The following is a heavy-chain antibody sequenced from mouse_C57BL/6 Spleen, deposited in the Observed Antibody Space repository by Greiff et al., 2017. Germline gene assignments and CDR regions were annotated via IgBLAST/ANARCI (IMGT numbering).Heavy chain of an antibody. CDR3: ARGWYFDV. V-gene: IGHV1-9*01. Sequence: QVQLQQSGAELMKPGASVKLSCKATGYTFTGYWIEWVKQRPGHGLEWIGEILPGSGSTNYTEKFKGKATFTADTSSNTAYMQLSSLTTEDSAIYYCARGWYFDVWGTGTTVTVSS. J-gene: IGHJ1*03. CDR1: GYTFTGYW. CDR2: ILPGSGST.